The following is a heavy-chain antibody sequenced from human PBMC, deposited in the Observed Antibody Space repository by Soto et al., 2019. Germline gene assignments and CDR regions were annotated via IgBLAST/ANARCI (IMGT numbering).Heavy chain of an antibody. J-gene: IGHJ5*02. CDR2: ISYDGSNK. V-gene: IGHV3-30*18. D-gene: IGHD2-15*01. Sequence: QVQLVESGGGVVQPGRSLRLSCAASGFTFSSYGMHWVRQAPGKWLEWVAVISYDGSNKYYADSVKGRFTISRDNSKNTLYLQMNSLRAEDTAVYYCAKAGVYCSGGSCPANWFDPWGQGTLVTVSS. CDR1: GFTFSSYG. CDR3: AKAGVYCSGGSCPANWFDP.